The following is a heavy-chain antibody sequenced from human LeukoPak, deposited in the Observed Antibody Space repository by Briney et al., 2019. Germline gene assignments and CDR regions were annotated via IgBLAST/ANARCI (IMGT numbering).Heavy chain of an antibody. CDR1: GDSVSGIPAV. J-gene: IGHJ4*02. CDR3: ARGAVRGGTNFDY. Sequence: SQTLSLTCAISGDSVSGIPAVWNCIRQSPSRGLEWLGRAYYRSKWYIDYAVSVKGRITITPDTSKNQFSLQLNSVTPEDTAVYYCARGAVRGGTNFDYWGQGTLVTVSS. D-gene: IGHD3-10*01. CDR2: AYYRSKWYI. V-gene: IGHV6-1*01.